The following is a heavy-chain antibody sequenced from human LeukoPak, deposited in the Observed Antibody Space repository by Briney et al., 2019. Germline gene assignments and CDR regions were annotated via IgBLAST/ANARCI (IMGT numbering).Heavy chain of an antibody. D-gene: IGHD7-27*01. J-gene: IGHJ4*02. Sequence: XXXPPXKXLEWIGYIYYSGSTNYNPSLKSRVTISVDTSKNQFSLKLSSVTAADTAVYYCARGKRWGSTLGYWGQGTLVTVSS. CDR3: ARGKRWGSTLGY. V-gene: IGHV4-59*12. CDR2: IYYSGST.